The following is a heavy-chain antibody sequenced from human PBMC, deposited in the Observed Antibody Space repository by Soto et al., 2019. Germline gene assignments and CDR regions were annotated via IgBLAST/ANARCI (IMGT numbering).Heavy chain of an antibody. CDR1: AYTFTSYD. D-gene: IGHD6-19*01. Sequence: ASAKVSSKASAYTFTSYDIIWVRQATGQGLEWMGWMNPNSGNTGYAQKFQGRVTITRDTSASTAYMELSSLRSEDTAVYYCARAVAVPADFDYWGQGTLVTVSS. CDR3: ARAVAVPADFDY. J-gene: IGHJ4*02. CDR2: MNPNSGNT. V-gene: IGHV1-8*01.